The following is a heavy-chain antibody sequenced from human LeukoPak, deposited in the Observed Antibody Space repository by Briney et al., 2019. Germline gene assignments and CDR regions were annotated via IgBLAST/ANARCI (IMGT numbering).Heavy chain of an antibody. D-gene: IGHD3-3*01. V-gene: IGHV1-3*01. CDR2: INAGNGNT. Sequence: ASVKISCKASGYTFTSYAMHWVRQAPGQRLEWMGWINAGNGNTKYSQKFQGRVTITRDTSASTAYMELSSLRSEDTAVYYCARDWSGNNKCFDFWGQGTLVTVSS. J-gene: IGHJ4*02. CDR1: GYTFTSYA. CDR3: ARDWSGNNKCFDF.